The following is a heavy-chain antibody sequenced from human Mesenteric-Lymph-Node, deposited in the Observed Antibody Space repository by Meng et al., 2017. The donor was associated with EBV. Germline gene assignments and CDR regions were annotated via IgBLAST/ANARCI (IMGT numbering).Heavy chain of an antibody. Sequence: QVQLVQSGAVVKTPGASVNVSCKASGYTFTTYGISWVRQAPGEGLEWMGWISTYNGHTNYAQKLQGRVTLTTDTSTSTAYMELSSLRYDDTAVYYCARQNGDYDYWGQGTLVTVSS. CDR3: ARQNGDYDY. V-gene: IGHV1-18*01. D-gene: IGHD4-17*01. CDR1: GYTFTTYG. J-gene: IGHJ4*02. CDR2: ISTYNGHT.